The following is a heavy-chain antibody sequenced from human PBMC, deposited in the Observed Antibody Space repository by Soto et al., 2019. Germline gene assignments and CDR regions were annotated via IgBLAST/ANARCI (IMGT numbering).Heavy chain of an antibody. J-gene: IGHJ4*02. CDR2: TYYSRNT. CDR3: AILSYSSSWFSFDY. D-gene: IGHD6-13*01. CDR1: GSSQITYY. V-gene: IGHV4-59*08. Sequence: GSSQITYYWSWIRRPPGTALEWIGYTYYSRNTNYNPSLKRRVIISVDTSKNQFSLKLSSVTAADTAVYYCAILSYSSSWFSFDYWGQGTLVTVSS.